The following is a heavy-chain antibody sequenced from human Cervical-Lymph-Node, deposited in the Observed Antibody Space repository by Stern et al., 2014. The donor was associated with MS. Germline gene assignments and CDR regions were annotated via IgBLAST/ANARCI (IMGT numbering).Heavy chain of an antibody. Sequence: VQLLESGPGLVKPSQTLSLTCSVSGDSIGSGSYYWTWVRQPAGKGLEWIGRIYTSGDTNYNPSLKSRLTISVNPPKNQFPLKLSSVTAADTAVYYCARDRLHLYGMNVWGQGTTVIVSS. CDR3: ARDRLHLYGMNV. D-gene: IGHD2-21*01. V-gene: IGHV4-61*02. CDR1: GDSIGSGSYY. J-gene: IGHJ6*02. CDR2: IYTSGDT.